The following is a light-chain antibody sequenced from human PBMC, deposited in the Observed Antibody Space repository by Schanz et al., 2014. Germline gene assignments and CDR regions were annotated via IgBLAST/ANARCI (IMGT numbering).Light chain of an antibody. CDR1: QDISGY. J-gene: IGKJ3*01. Sequence: IQLTQSPSSLSASVGDSVTITCRASQDISGYLAWYQQRPGKAPNLLIHATSTLQGGVPSRFSGSGSGTDFTLTISSLQPEDFATYYCQHSYSTPLTFGPGTKVDIK. V-gene: IGKV1-39*01. CDR3: QHSYSTPLT. CDR2: ATS.